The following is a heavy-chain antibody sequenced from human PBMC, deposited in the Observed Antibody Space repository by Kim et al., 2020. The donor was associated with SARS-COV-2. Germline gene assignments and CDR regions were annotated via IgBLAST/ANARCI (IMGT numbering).Heavy chain of an antibody. CDR1: GGSISSSSYY. CDR2: IYYSGST. J-gene: IGHJ4*02. Sequence: SETLSLTCTVSGGSISSSSYYWGWIRQPPGKGLEWIGSIYYSGSTYYNPSLKSRVTISVDTSKNQFSLKLSSVTAADTAVYYCARDVDVSLPIKVDFWSGYTEPYFDYWGQGTLVTVSS. CDR3: ARDVDVSLPIKVDFWSGYTEPYFDY. V-gene: IGHV4-39*07. D-gene: IGHD3-3*01.